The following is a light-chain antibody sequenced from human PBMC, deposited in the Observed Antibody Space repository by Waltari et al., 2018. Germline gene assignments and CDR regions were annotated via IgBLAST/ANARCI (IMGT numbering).Light chain of an antibody. CDR1: TSDVGGYNY. CDR3: CSYAGSYTWV. Sequence: QSALTQPRSVSGSPGQAVTISCTGTTSDVGGYNYISWYQQHPVQSPKVMCYDVSNRPSGVPDRFAGSKSGNTASLTISGLQAEDEADYYCCSYAGSYTWVFGGGTKLTVL. J-gene: IGLJ3*02. V-gene: IGLV2-11*01. CDR2: DVS.